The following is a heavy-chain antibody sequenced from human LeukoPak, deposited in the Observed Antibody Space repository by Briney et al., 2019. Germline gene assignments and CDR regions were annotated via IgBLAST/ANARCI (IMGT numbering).Heavy chain of an antibody. J-gene: IGHJ4*02. Sequence: SETLSLTCTVSGGSISSYYWSWIRQPPGKGLEWIGYIYYSGSTNYNPSLKSRVTISVDTSKNQFSLKLSSVTAADTAVYYCARVGGAYYDFWSGYYLSSYFDYWGQGTLVTVPS. CDR2: IYYSGST. CDR3: ARVGGAYYDFWSGYYLSSYFDY. D-gene: IGHD3-3*01. V-gene: IGHV4-59*01. CDR1: GGSISSYY.